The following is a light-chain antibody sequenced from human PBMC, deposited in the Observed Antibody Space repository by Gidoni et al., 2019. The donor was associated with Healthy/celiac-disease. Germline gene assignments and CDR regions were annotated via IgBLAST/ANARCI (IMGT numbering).Light chain of an antibody. V-gene: IGLV7-46*01. CDR3: LLSCSGAWV. CDR1: TAAATNGHY. CDR2: DTS. Sequence: QAVVPQQPSLTLSPGGPATLPCGSSTAAATNGHYPYWFQQKPGQAPRTLIYDTSNKRSWTPSRFSGSLLGGKAALTLSGAQPEDEAEYYGLLSCSGAWVFGGGTKLTVL. J-gene: IGLJ3*02.